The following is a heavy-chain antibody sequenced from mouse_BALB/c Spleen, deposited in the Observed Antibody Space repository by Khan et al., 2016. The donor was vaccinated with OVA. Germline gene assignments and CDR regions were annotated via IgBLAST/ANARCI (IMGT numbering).Heavy chain of an antibody. CDR1: GFTFSNYA. Sequence: EVELVESGGGLVTPGRSLKVSCAASGFTFSNYAMSWARQTPEKRLEWVASISTGGSTYYPDSVKGRFTISRDNARNILYLQMSSLRAEDTAMYYCARDYWFVYWGQGTLVTVSA. V-gene: IGHV5-6-5*01. J-gene: IGHJ3*01. CDR2: ISTGGST. CDR3: ARDYWFVY.